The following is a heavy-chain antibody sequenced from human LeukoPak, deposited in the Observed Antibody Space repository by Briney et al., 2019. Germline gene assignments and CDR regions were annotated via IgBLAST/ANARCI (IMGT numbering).Heavy chain of an antibody. V-gene: IGHV1-18*01. D-gene: IGHD3-10*01. J-gene: IGHJ5*02. CDR2: ISAYNGNT. CDR3: ASRGHGYPNWFDP. CDR1: GYTFTNYG. Sequence: ASVKVSCKASGYTFTNYGISWVRQAPGQGLEWMGWISAYNGNTNYAQKFQGRVTMTTDTSTSTAYMELSSLRSEDTAVYYCASRGHGYPNWFDPWGQGTLVTVSS.